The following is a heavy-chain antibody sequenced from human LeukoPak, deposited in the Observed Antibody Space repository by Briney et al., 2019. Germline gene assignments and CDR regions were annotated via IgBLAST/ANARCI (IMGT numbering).Heavy chain of an antibody. CDR1: GGSFSGYY. Sequence: SETLSLTCAVYGGSFSGYYWSWIRQPPGKGLEWIGEINHSGSTNYNPSLKSRVTISVDTSKNQFSLKLSSVTAADTAVYYCARLSYSSSGYGYYYYYYGMDVWGQGTTVTVSS. J-gene: IGHJ6*02. CDR2: INHSGST. V-gene: IGHV4-34*01. CDR3: ARLSYSSSGYGYYYYYYGMDV. D-gene: IGHD6-13*01.